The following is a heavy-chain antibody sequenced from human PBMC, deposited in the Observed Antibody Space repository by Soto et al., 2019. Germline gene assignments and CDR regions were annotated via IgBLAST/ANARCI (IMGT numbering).Heavy chain of an antibody. CDR1: GFTFSSYA. V-gene: IGHV3-23*01. D-gene: IGHD3-10*01. Sequence: DVQLLESGGHLVQPGGSLRLSCAASGFTFSSYAMSWARQAPGKGLEWVSSVSAGGDMTYCSDSVKGRFTTSRDNSNNGLFLQMHSLRIEDTALYYCARGDRGGSGSPASYYYSGLDVWGQGTTVTVS. J-gene: IGHJ6*02. CDR3: ARGDRGGSGSPASYYYSGLDV. CDR2: VSAGGDMT.